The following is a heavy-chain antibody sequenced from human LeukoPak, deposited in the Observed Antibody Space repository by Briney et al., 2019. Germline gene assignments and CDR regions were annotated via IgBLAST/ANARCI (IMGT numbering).Heavy chain of an antibody. CDR1: GYTFTDYY. Sequence: VASVKVSCKASGYTFTDYYIHWVRQAPGQGLEWMGWINPNSGGTNYALKFQGRVTMTRDTSISTVYMELSRLRSDDTAVYYCARVRLAGNYYDYGMDVWGQGSTVTVSS. J-gene: IGHJ6*02. D-gene: IGHD6-6*01. CDR2: INPNSGGT. V-gene: IGHV1-2*02. CDR3: ARVRLAGNYYDYGMDV.